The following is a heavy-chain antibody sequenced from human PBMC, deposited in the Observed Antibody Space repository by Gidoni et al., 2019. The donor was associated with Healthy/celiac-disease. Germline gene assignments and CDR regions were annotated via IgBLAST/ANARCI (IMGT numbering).Heavy chain of an antibody. CDR2: INPNSGGT. CDR1: GYTFTGYY. V-gene: IGHV1-2*02. D-gene: IGHD3-10*01. J-gene: IGHJ5*02. CDR3: AREGDYYGSGSYPWNWFDP. Sequence: QVQLVQSGAEVKKPGASVTVSCKASGYTFTGYYMHWVRQAPGQGLEWMGWINPNSGGTNYAQKFQGRVTMTRDTSISTAYMELSRLRSDDTAVYYCAREGDYYGSGSYPWNWFDPWGQGTLVTVSS.